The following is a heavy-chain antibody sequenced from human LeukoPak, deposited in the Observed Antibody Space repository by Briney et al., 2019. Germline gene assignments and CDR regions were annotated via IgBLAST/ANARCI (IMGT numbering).Heavy chain of an antibody. D-gene: IGHD3-10*01. J-gene: IGHJ4*02. CDR3: ARDRYGSGSYYYFDY. CDR1: GFTFSSYS. V-gene: IGHV3-48*01. CDR2: ISSSSSTI. Sequence: GGSLRLSCAASGFTFSSYSMNWVRQAPGKGLEWVSYISSSSSTIYYADSVKGRFTISRDNAKNSLYLQMNSLRAEDTAVYYCARDRYGSGSYYYFDYWGQGTLVTVSS.